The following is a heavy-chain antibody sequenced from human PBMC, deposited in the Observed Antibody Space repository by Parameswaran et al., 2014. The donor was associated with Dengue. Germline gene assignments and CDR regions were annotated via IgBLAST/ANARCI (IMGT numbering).Heavy chain of an antibody. V-gene: IGHV3-48*03. J-gene: IGHJ6*02. Sequence: VRQAPGKGLEWISYISSTGNTIYYADSVKGRFTISRDNAKNSLYLQMNSLRAEDTAVYYCHIVVVVASTRPHYYGMDVWGQGTTVTVSS. D-gene: IGHD2-15*01. CDR2: ISSTGNTI. CDR3: HIVVVVASTRPHYYGMDV.